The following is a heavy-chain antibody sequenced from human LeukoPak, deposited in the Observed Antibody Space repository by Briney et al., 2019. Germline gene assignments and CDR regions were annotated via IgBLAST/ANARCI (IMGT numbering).Heavy chain of an antibody. CDR3: ARGGVYSTSAVDY. D-gene: IGHD6-6*01. Sequence: PGGSLRLSCAASGFTFSSYWMHWVRQAPGKGLLWASRINTDGSSTTYADSVKGRFTISRDNAKNTLYLQMNSLRAEDTAVYYCARGGVYSTSAVDYWGQGTLVTVSS. CDR2: INTDGSST. J-gene: IGHJ4*02. CDR1: GFTFSSYW. V-gene: IGHV3-74*01.